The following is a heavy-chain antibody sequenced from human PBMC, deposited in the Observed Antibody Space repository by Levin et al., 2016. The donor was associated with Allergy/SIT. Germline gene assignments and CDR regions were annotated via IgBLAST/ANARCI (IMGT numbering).Heavy chain of an antibody. V-gene: IGHV3-30*18. D-gene: IGHD5-18*01. CDR2: ISYDGSNK. CDR1: GFTFSSYG. Sequence: GESLKISCAASGFTFSSYGMHWVRQAPGKGLEWVAVISYDGSNKYYADSVKGRFTISRDNSKNTLYLQMNSLRAEDTAVYYCAKVGLNTAMVDYWGQGTLVTVSS. CDR3: AKVGLNTAMVDY. J-gene: IGHJ4*02.